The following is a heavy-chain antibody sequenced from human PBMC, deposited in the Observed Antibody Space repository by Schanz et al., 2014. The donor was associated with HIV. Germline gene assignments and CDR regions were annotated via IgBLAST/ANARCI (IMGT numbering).Heavy chain of an antibody. CDR1: GYTFISYG. CDR2: ISAYNGNT. V-gene: IGHV1-18*01. Sequence: QVQLVQSGAEVKSPGASVKVSCRASGYTFISYGISWVRQAPGQGLEWMGWISAYNGNTNYAQKFQGRLTMTTDTSTGTAYMELRSLRSDDTAVYYCARDRPVIVGATRADGGTDFDYWGQGTLVTVSS. CDR3: ARDRPVIVGATRADGGTDFDY. J-gene: IGHJ4*02. D-gene: IGHD1-26*01.